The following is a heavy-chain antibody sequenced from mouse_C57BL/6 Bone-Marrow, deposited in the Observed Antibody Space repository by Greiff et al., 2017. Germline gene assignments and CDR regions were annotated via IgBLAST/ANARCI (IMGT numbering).Heavy chain of an antibody. V-gene: IGHV1-64*01. CDR2: INPNIGST. D-gene: IGHD2-5*01. Sequence: VKLQQPGAELVKPGASVKLSCKASGYTFTSYWMHWVKQRPGKGLEWIGKINPNIGSTNYTEKFKGKATLTVDKSSSTAYMQLSSLTSEDSAVEYCARFRSNYGVAYWGQGTLVTVSA. CDR1: GYTFTSYW. J-gene: IGHJ3*01. CDR3: ARFRSNYGVAY.